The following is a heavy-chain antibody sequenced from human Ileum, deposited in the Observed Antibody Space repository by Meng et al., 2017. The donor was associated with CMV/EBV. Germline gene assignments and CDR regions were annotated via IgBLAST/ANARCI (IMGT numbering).Heavy chain of an antibody. CDR3: AREGRSTSCPDY. Sequence: SDTLSLTFAALGGSFSGYYWSWFRQPPGKGLEWIGEINHSGSTNYNPSLKSRVTISVDTSKNQFSLKLSSVTAADTAVYYCAREGRSTSCPDYWGQGTLVTVSS. CDR1: GGSFSGYY. CDR2: INHSGST. D-gene: IGHD2-2*01. J-gene: IGHJ4*02. V-gene: IGHV4-34*01.